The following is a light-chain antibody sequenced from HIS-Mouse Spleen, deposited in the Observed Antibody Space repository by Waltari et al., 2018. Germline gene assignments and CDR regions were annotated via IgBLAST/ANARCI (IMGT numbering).Light chain of an antibody. CDR2: EDS. V-gene: IGLV3-10*01. CDR1: ALPKKY. Sequence: SYELTQPPSVSVSPGQTARITCSGDALPKKYAYWYQQKSGQDPVLVIYEDSKRPSGIPERVSGSSSGTMTTLTISEAQVEDEADYYCYSTDSSGNHRVFGGGTKLTVL. CDR3: YSTDSSGNHRV. J-gene: IGLJ2*01.